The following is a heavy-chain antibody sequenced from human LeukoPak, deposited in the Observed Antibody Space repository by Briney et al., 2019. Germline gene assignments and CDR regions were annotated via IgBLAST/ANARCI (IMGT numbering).Heavy chain of an antibody. CDR1: GGSISSYY. J-gene: IGHJ4*02. Sequence: SETLSLTCTVSGGSISSYYWSWIRQPPGKGLEWIGYIYYSGSTYYNPSLKSRVTISVDTSKNQFSLKLSSVTAADTAVYYCAREGEYCSGGSCYVTGFDYWGQGTLVTVSS. D-gene: IGHD2-15*01. CDR3: AREGEYCSGGSCYVTGFDY. V-gene: IGHV4-59*01. CDR2: IYYSGST.